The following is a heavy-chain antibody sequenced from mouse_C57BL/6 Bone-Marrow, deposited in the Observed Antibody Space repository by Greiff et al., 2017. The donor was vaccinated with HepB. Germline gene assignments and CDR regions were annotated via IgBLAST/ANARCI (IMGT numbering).Heavy chain of an antibody. Sequence: DVMLVESGGGLVQPGGSLKLSCAASGFTFSDYGMAWVRQAPRKGPEWVAFISNLAYSIYYADTVTGRFTISRENAKNTLYLEMSSLRSEDTAMYYCARHGHYYGSSLWFAYWGQGTLVTVSA. CDR1: GFTFSDYG. CDR2: ISNLAYSI. CDR3: ARHGHYYGSSLWFAY. D-gene: IGHD1-1*01. V-gene: IGHV5-15*01. J-gene: IGHJ3*01.